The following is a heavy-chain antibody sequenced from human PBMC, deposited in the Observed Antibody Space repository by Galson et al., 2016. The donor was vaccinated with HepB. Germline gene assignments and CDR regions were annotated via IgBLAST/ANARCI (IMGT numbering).Heavy chain of an antibody. J-gene: IGHJ6*04. CDR1: GYTFTGYY. Sequence: SVKVSCKASGYTFTGYYMHWVRQAPGQGLEWMGWINPKSGGTNYARKFQGRVTMTRDTSISTAYMELGRLRSDDTAVYYCARDPKDDYRSVGYYGMDVWGKGTTGTVSS. D-gene: IGHD4-11*01. V-gene: IGHV1-2*02. CDR3: ARDPKDDYRSVGYYGMDV. CDR2: INPKSGGT.